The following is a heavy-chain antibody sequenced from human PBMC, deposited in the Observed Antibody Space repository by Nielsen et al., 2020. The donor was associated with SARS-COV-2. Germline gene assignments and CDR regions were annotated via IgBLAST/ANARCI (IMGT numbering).Heavy chain of an antibody. CDR1: GFTFSSYW. J-gene: IGHJ6*02. Sequence: GSLRLSCAASGFTFSSYWMSWVRQAPGKGLEWVANIKQDGSEKYYVDSVKGRFTISRDNAKNSLYLQMNSLRAEDTAVYYCAKDKYQLLNYGMDVWGQGTTVTVSS. CDR2: IKQDGSEK. V-gene: IGHV3-7*05. CDR3: AKDKYQLLNYGMDV. D-gene: IGHD2-2*01.